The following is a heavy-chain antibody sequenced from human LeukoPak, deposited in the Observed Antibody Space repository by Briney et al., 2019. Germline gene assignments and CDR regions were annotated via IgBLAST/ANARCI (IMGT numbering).Heavy chain of an antibody. CDR3: AKVGGFSPYYYDSSGYPHFDY. V-gene: IGHV3-23*01. CDR2: ISGSGGST. Sequence: PGGSLRLSCAASGFTFSSYAMSWVRQAPGKGLEWVSSISGSGGSTYYADSVKGRFTISRDNSKNTLYLQMNSLRAEDTAVYYCAKVGGFSPYYYDSSGYPHFDYWGQGTLVTVSS. CDR1: GFTFSSYA. D-gene: IGHD3-22*01. J-gene: IGHJ4*02.